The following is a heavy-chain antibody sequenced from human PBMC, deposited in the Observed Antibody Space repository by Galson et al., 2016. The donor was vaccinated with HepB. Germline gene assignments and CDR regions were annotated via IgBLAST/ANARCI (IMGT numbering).Heavy chain of an antibody. CDR3: AKCPPGTRGSLDS. CDR2: ISANGHAK. D-gene: IGHD1-14*01. Sequence: SLRLSCAGSGFTFNSYAMNWVGQAPGKGREWISLISANGHAKYYEDPVRGRFSIARDNSKNTLYLQMNSLRADDTAVYYCAKCPPGTRGSLDSWGQGTLVTVSS. J-gene: IGHJ4*02. V-gene: IGHV3-23*01. CDR1: GFTFNSYA.